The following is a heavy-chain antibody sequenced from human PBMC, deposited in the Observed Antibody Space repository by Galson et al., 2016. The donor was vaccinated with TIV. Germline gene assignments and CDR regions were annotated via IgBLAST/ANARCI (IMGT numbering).Heavy chain of an antibody. CDR1: GGIFSNFV. J-gene: IGHJ4*02. CDR3: AIGRGYSFGSGSSYFDC. CDR2: INPIFGTA. Sequence: SVKVSCKASGGIFSNFVISWVRQAPGQGLEWMGSINPIFGTANYAQKFQGRVTITADTSTSTFYMDLSSLRSEDTAIYYCAIGRGYSFGSGSSYFDCWGQGSLVTVSS. D-gene: IGHD3-10*01. V-gene: IGHV1-69*06.